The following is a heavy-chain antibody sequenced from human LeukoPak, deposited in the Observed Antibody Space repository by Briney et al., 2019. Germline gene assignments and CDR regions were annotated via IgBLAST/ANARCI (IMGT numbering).Heavy chain of an antibody. CDR1: GFTFSSYS. J-gene: IGHJ6*03. CDR2: ISSSSSTI. CDR3: ARDVYVRYYYYYMDV. V-gene: IGHV3-48*01. Sequence: PGGSLRLSCAASGFTFSSYSMNWVRQAPGKGLEWDSYISSSSSTIYYADSVKGRFTISRDNAKNSLYLQMNSLRAEDTAVYYCARDVYVRYYYYYMDVSGTGTTVTVSS. D-gene: IGHD3-16*01.